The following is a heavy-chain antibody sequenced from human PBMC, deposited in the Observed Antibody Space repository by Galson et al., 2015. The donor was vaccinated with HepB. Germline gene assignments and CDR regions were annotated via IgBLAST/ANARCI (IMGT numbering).Heavy chain of an antibody. D-gene: IGHD2/OR15-2a*01. Sequence: SVKVSCKASGGTSSIYAISWVRQAPGQGLEWMGRIIPILGIANYAQKFQGRVTITADKSTSTAYMELSSLRSEDTAVYYCTRVTTQLWYFDLWGRGTLVTVSS. CDR3: TRVTTQLWYFDL. J-gene: IGHJ2*01. CDR1: GGTSSIYA. CDR2: IIPILGIA. V-gene: IGHV1-69*04.